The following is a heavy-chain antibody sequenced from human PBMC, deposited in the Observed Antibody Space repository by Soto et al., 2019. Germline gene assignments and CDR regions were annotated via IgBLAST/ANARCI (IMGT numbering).Heavy chain of an antibody. CDR1: GFSLTSPGMC. CDR2: IERDDDDK. J-gene: IGHJ6*02. CDR3: GRYIRGPRRFNGMDV. V-gene: IGHV2-70*13. Sequence: SGPTLVNPTETLTLPCTFSGFSLTSPGMCVSWIRQPPGKALEWLALIERDDDDKYYSTSLKTRLTISKDTRKNQVVLTMANMDPADTGTYYSGRYIRGPRRFNGMDVWGQGTTLTVSS. D-gene: IGHD1-20*01.